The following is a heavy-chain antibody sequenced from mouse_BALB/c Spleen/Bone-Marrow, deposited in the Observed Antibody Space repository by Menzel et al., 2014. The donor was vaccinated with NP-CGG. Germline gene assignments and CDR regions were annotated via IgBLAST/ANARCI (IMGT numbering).Heavy chain of an antibody. CDR2: ISYSGST. CDR1: GDSITSGY. J-gene: IGHJ4*01. V-gene: IGHV3-8*02. CDR3: ARFRTTGAMDY. Sequence: HLKNSGPNLMHPSQTLSLTCSVTGDSITSGYWNWIRKFPGNKLEYMGYISYSGSTYYNPSLKSRISITRDTSKNQYYLQLNSVTTEDTATYYCARFRTTGAMDYWGEATSANISS.